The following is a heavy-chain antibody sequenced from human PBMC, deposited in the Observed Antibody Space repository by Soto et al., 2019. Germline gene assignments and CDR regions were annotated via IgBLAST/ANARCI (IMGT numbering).Heavy chain of an antibody. CDR2: IYWDDDK. J-gene: IGHJ4*02. Sequence: QITLKESGPTLVKPTQTLTLTCTVSGFSLSSNGVGVGWIRQPPGKALEWLAIIYWDDDKRYSPSLKTRLTITKDTSKNQVVLTVTDIDPVDTATYYCVHRRARNDIAAFDYWGQGTLVTVSS. CDR1: GFSLSSNGVG. D-gene: IGHD6-25*01. CDR3: VHRRARNDIAAFDY. V-gene: IGHV2-5*02.